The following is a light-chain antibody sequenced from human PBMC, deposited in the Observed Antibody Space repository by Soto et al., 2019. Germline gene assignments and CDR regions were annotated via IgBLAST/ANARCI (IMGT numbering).Light chain of an antibody. Sequence: IQLTQSPSSLSASVGDRVTITCRAGQGISSYLAWFQQKPGKAPKLLIYAASTLQSGVPSRFSGSGSGTEFTLTISSLQPEDFATYYCQQLNSYPYTFGQGTKVEIK. CDR3: QQLNSYPYT. J-gene: IGKJ2*01. CDR1: QGISSY. V-gene: IGKV1-9*01. CDR2: AAS.